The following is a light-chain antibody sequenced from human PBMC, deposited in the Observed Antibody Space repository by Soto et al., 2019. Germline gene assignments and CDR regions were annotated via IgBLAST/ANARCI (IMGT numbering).Light chain of an antibody. V-gene: IGKV3-15*01. J-gene: IGKJ5*01. CDR2: GAS. CDR3: QQYKNWPPIT. CDR1: QSVSTSY. Sequence: EIVMTQSPATLSVSPGERATLSCRASQSVSTSYLAWYQQKPGQAPRLLIYGASTRATGIPARFSGSGSGTEFTLTISSLQSEDFAVYYCQQYKNWPPITFGQGTRLEIK.